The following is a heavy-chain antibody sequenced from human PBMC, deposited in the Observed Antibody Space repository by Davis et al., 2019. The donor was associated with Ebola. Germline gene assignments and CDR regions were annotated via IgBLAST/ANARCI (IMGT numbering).Heavy chain of an antibody. CDR1: GYTFTGYY. J-gene: IGHJ6*02. CDR2: ISAYNGNT. Sequence: ASVKVSCKASGYTFTGYYMHRVRQAPGQGLEWMGWISAYNGNTNYAQKLQGRVTMTTDTSTSTAYMELRSLRSDDTAVYYCARNSEVTTLYYYYGMDVWGQGTTVTVSS. CDR3: ARNSEVTTLYYYYGMDV. D-gene: IGHD4-17*01. V-gene: IGHV1-18*04.